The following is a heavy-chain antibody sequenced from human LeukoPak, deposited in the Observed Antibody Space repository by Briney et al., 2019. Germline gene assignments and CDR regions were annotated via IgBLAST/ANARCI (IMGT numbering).Heavy chain of an antibody. J-gene: IGHJ6*03. Sequence: SETLSLTCTVSGGSISSSSYYWRWIRQPPGKGLEWIGSIYYSGSTYYNPSLKSRVTISVDTSKNQFSLKLSSVTAADTAVYYCARERRADYYYYMDVWGKGTTVTVSS. D-gene: IGHD6-25*01. CDR1: GGSISSSSYY. V-gene: IGHV4-39*07. CDR3: ARERRADYYYYMDV. CDR2: IYYSGST.